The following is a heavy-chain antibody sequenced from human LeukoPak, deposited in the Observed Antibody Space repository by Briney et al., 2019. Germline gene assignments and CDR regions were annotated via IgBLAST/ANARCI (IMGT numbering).Heavy chain of an antibody. Sequence: GRSLRLSCAASGFTFSSYAMSWVRQAPGKGLEWVSAISGSGGSTYYADSVKGRFTISRDNSKNTLYLQMNSLRAEDTAVYYCAKDMSDYYDSSGYYKRDRVGAFDIWGQGTMVTVSS. V-gene: IGHV3-23*01. CDR3: AKDMSDYYDSSGYYKRDRVGAFDI. CDR1: GFTFSSYA. J-gene: IGHJ3*02. D-gene: IGHD3-22*01. CDR2: ISGSGGST.